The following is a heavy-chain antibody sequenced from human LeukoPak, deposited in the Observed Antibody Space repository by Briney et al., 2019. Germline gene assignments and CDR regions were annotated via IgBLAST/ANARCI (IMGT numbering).Heavy chain of an antibody. D-gene: IGHD5-18*01. V-gene: IGHV4-34*01. CDR3: ARDSPWTAMVSYFDY. J-gene: IGHJ4*02. CDR1: GFTVSSNY. CDR2: INHSGST. Sequence: GSLRLSCAASGFTVSSNYMSWVRQPPGKGLEWIGEINHSGSTNYNPSLKSRVTISVDTSKNQFSLKLSSVTAADTAVYYCARDSPWTAMVSYFDYWGQGTLVTVSS.